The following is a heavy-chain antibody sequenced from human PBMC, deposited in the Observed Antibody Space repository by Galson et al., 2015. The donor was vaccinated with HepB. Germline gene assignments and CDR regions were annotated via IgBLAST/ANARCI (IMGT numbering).Heavy chain of an antibody. J-gene: IGHJ4*02. CDR3: AREGDGAYFDY. V-gene: IGHV1-69*06. CDR2: IVPIIGTG. CDR1: GDALRNPA. D-gene: IGHD3-16*01. Sequence: SVQVSYKASGDALRNPASNWVRQAPGPGLEWMGGIVPIIGTGNYAQKFQDRLTIVADKSTSTNYMELRSLRSEDTAVYYCAREGDGAYFDYWGQGTLVSVSS.